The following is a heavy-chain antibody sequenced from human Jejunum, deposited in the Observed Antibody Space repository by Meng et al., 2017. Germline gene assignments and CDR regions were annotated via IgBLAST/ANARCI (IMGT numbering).Heavy chain of an antibody. V-gene: IGHV7-4-1*02. CDR3: AREKWQHGSSFDV. D-gene: IGHD6-6*01. Sequence: QVQLVQSGSELKKPGASAKVSCMASGYPVISYPITGVRHAPGQGPEWMGWINTSTGKPTYAQGFTGRFAFSLDISVNTAYLEISSLKGDDTAMYYCAREKWQHGSSFDVWGQGTLVTVSS. CDR2: INTSTGKP. J-gene: IGHJ4*02. CDR1: GYPVISYP.